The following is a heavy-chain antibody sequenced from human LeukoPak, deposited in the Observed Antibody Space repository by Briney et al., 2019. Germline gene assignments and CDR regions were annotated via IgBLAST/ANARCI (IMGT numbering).Heavy chain of an antibody. V-gene: IGHV3-23*01. CDR3: AKDLKGRWLPPFGEY. CDR2: ISGSSGST. Sequence: GGSLRLSCAASRFTFSNYAMSWVRQAPGKGLEWVSAISGSSGSTYYADSVKGRFTISRDNSKNTLYLQMNSLRAEDTAVYYCAKDLKGRWLPPFGEYWGQGTLVTVSS. J-gene: IGHJ4*02. D-gene: IGHD5-24*01. CDR1: RFTFSNYA.